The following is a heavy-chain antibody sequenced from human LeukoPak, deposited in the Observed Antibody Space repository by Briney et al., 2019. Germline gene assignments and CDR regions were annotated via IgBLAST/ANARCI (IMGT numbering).Heavy chain of an antibody. Sequence: PGGSLRLSCAASGFTFSSYAMSWVRQAPGKGLEWVSAISGSGGDTYYADSVKGRFSISRDNAKNSLYLQMNSLRAEDTAVYYCARDGKDYGGNDYWGQGTLVTVSS. CDR1: GFTFSSYA. D-gene: IGHD4-23*01. CDR3: ARDGKDYGGNDY. CDR2: ISGSGGDT. V-gene: IGHV3-23*01. J-gene: IGHJ4*02.